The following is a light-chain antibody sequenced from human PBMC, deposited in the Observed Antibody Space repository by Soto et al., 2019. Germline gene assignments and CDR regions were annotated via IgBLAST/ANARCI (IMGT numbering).Light chain of an antibody. J-gene: IGLJ1*01. CDR1: SSDVGSRNL. Sequence: QSALTQPASVSGSPGQSITISCTGTSSDVGSRNLVSRYQQHPGKAPKLLIYEVSDRPSGVSNRFSGSKSGNTASLTISGLRPEDEADYYCSSYTSISTYVFGTGTKLTVL. CDR2: EVS. CDR3: SSYTSISTYV. V-gene: IGLV2-14*02.